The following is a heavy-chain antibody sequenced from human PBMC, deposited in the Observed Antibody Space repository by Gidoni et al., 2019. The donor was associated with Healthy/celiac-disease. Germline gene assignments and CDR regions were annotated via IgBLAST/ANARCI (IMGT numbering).Heavy chain of an antibody. V-gene: IGHV3-33*01. J-gene: IGHJ3*02. CDR2: IWYDGSNK. Sequence: QVQLVASGGGVVQPGRSLSLSCAASGFTFSSYGMHWVRQAPGKGLEWVAVIWYDGSNKYYADSVKGRFTISRDNSKNTLYLQMNSLRAEDTAVYYCVRVTRGAFDIWGQGTMVTVSS. CDR3: VRVTRGAFDI. CDR1: GFTFSSYG. D-gene: IGHD2-21*02.